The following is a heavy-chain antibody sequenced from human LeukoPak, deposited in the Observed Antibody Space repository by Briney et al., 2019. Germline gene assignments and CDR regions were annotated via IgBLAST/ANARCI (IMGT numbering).Heavy chain of an antibody. V-gene: IGHV1-69*04. CDR3: ARDEWELLPY. CDR1: GGTFSSYA. Sequence: ASVKVSCKASGGTFSSYAISWVRQAPGQGLEWMGRIIPILGIANYAQKFQGRVTITADESTSTAYMELSSLRSEDTAVYYCARDEWELLPYWGQGTLVTVSS. D-gene: IGHD1-26*01. J-gene: IGHJ4*02. CDR2: IIPILGIA.